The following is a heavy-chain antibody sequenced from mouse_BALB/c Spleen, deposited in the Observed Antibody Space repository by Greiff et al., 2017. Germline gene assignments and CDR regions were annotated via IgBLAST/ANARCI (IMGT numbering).Heavy chain of an antibody. D-gene: IGHD1-1*02. V-gene: IGHV1-55*01. Sequence: QGQLQQSGAELVKPGTSVKLSCKASGYNFTSYWINWVKLRPGQGLEWIGDIYPGSGSTNYNEKFKSKATLTVDTSSSTAYMQLSSLASEDSALYYCARRGLWSHFAYWGQGTLVTVSA. CDR2: IYPGSGST. J-gene: IGHJ3*01. CDR1: GYNFTSYW. CDR3: ARRGLWSHFAY.